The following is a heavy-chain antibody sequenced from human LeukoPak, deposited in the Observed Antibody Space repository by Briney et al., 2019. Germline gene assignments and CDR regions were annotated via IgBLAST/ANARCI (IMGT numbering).Heavy chain of an antibody. CDR2: ISGSAGTT. Sequence: GGSLRLSCAASGFTFSSYAMSWVRQAPGKGLEWVSAISGSAGTTYYADSVKGRFTISRDNPKNTLYLQMNSLRAEDTAVYYCAKTGDGYNSPFDYWGQGTLVTVSS. D-gene: IGHD5-24*01. CDR3: AKTGDGYNSPFDY. J-gene: IGHJ4*02. V-gene: IGHV3-23*01. CDR1: GFTFSSYA.